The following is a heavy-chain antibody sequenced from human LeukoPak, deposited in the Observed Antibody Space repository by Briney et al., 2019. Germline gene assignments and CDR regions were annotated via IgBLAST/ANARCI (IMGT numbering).Heavy chain of an antibody. CDR1: GGSFSGHY. CDR2: IDHSGNT. CDR3: ATQAANSGYDSLEVAWFDP. J-gene: IGHJ5*02. D-gene: IGHD5-12*01. Sequence: PSETLSLTCAVSGGSFSGHYWSWIRQSPGEGLEWIGEIDHSGNTNYDPSLKGRLTISVDTSKSQFSLRLSSVTAADTAVYYCATQAANSGYDSLEVAWFDPWGQGTLVTVSS. V-gene: IGHV4-34*01.